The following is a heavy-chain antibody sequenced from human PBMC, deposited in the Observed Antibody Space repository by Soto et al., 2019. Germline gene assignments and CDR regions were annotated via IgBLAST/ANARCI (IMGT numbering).Heavy chain of an antibody. J-gene: IGHJ4*02. CDR1: GGPISTGGHF. Sequence: QVQLEESGPGLVKDSQTLSLTCTVSGGPISTGGHFWSWIRQHPKKGLEWIGCIYYSGTTHYNASLKGRATVSVDQSKNQFSLKLTSVTDADTAVYYCARVVSGSYFDCWGQGTLVTVSS. CDR2: IYYSGTT. CDR3: ARVVSGSYFDC. D-gene: IGHD1-26*01. V-gene: IGHV4-31*03.